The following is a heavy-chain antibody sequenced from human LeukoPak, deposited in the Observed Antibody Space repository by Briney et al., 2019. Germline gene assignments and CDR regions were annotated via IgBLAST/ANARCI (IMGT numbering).Heavy chain of an antibody. CDR2: IIPIFGTA. J-gene: IGHJ4*02. Sequence: SVRVSCKASGGTFSSYAISWVRQAPGQGLEWMGGIIPIFGTANYAQKFQGRVTITADESTSTAYMELSSLRSEDTAVYYCARETMVRGTTDYWGQGTLVTVSS. D-gene: IGHD3-10*01. CDR1: GGTFSSYA. CDR3: ARETMVRGTTDY. V-gene: IGHV1-69*13.